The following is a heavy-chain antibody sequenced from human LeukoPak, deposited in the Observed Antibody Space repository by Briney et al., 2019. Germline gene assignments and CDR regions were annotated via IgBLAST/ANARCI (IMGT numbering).Heavy chain of an antibody. J-gene: IGHJ4*02. CDR1: GYTFTHHG. CDR3: AMNNYYDSSGYYPDGPGY. Sequence: ASVRVSCKASGYTFTHHGISWVRQAPGQGLEWMGGIIPIFGTANYAQKSQGRVTITADESTSTAYMELSSLRSEDTAVYYCAMNNYYDSSGYYPDGPGYWGQGTLVTVSS. V-gene: IGHV1-69*01. CDR2: IIPIFGTA. D-gene: IGHD3-22*01.